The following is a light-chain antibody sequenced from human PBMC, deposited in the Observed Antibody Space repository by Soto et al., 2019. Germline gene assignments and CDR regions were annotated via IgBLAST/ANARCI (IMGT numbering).Light chain of an antibody. J-gene: IGKJ3*01. CDR3: QQYGSSPPVT. V-gene: IGKV3-20*01. CDR2: GAS. CDR1: QSVSGSY. Sequence: EIVLTQSPGTLSLSPGERATLSCRASQSVSGSYVAWYQQKPGQAPRLLIYGASSRATGIPDRCSGSGSGTDFTLTISRLEPEDFAVYYCQQYGSSPPVTFGPGTKVDIK.